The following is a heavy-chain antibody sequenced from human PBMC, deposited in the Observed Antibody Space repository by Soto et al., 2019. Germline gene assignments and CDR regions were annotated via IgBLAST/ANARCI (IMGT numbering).Heavy chain of an antibody. CDR2: IIPVFGIA. V-gene: IGHV1-69*02. CDR3: ARSVWFGDHYYYGMDV. Sequence: GASVKVSCKASGGTFSRYSFTWVRQAPGHGLEWMGRIIPVFGIASYAQKFQGRVTITADKSTSTAYMELSSLRSEDTAVYYCARSVWFGDHYYYGMDVWGQGTTVTVSS. J-gene: IGHJ6*02. D-gene: IGHD3-10*01. CDR1: GGTFSRYS.